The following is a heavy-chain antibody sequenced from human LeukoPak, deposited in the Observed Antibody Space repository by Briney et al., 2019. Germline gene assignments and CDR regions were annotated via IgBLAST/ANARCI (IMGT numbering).Heavy chain of an antibody. CDR3: ARVSIGARYFDL. J-gene: IGHJ2*01. V-gene: IGHV3-74*01. CDR2: INGDGSTT. CDR1: GFTFSSYW. Sequence: GGSLRLSCAASGFTFSSYWMHWVRQAPGKGLVWVSRINGDGSTTTYADSVTGRFTISRDNAKNTQYLQMNRLGAEDTAVYYCARVSIGARYFDLWGRGTLVSVSS. D-gene: IGHD3-16*01.